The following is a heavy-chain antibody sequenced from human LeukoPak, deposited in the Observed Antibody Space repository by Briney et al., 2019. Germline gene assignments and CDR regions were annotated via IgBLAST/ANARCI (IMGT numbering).Heavy chain of an antibody. CDR2: INTYNDNT. CDR1: GYTFTNYG. J-gene: IGHJ3*02. D-gene: IGHD3-22*01. Sequence: ASVKVSCKASGYTFTNYGINWVRQAPGQGLEWMGWINTYNDNTDYARKLQGRVTMTTDTSTSTAYMELRSLRSDDTAVYYCARRGYYYDSSGYYGDAFDIWGQGTMVTVSS. CDR3: ARRGYYYDSSGYYGDAFDI. V-gene: IGHV1-18*01.